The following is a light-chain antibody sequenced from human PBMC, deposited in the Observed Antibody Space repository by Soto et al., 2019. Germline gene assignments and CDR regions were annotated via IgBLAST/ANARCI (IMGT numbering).Light chain of an antibody. Sequence: EIVMTQSPATLSVSPGERATLSCRASQSINSNLTWYQQKPGQAPRLLIYGASTRATGIPARFSGSGSGTEFTLTISSLQPDDFATYYCQQYNSYSWTFGQGTKVDIK. CDR1: QSINSN. J-gene: IGKJ1*01. V-gene: IGKV3-15*01. CDR3: QQYNSYSWT. CDR2: GAS.